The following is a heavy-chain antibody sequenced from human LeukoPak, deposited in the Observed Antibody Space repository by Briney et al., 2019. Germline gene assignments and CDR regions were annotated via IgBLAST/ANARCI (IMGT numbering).Heavy chain of an antibody. Sequence: GGSLRLSCAASGFTFDDCTMLWVRQAPGKGLEWVSSISWNSGSIAYADSVKGRFTISRDNAKNSLFLQMNSLRAEDTALYYCAKGLVGTTTFMDYWGQGTLVTVSS. CDR2: ISWNSGSI. CDR1: GFTFDDCT. CDR3: AKGLVGTTTFMDY. D-gene: IGHD1-26*01. J-gene: IGHJ4*02. V-gene: IGHV3-9*01.